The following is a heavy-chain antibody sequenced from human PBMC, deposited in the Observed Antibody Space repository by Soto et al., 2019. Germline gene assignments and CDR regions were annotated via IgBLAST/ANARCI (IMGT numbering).Heavy chain of an antibody. CDR2: IYYSGSP. D-gene: IGHD2-15*01. CDR3: ARDLGYCSGGSCPYYYYAMDV. J-gene: IGHJ6*02. V-gene: IGHV4-59*01. CDR1: GGYTSSYY. Sequence: SETLSLTCTVSGGYTSSYYWSWIRQPPGKGLEWIGYIYYSGSPNYNPSLKSRVTISIDTSKNQFSLKLSSVSAADTAVYYCARDLGYCSGGSCPYYYYAMDVWGQGTTVTVSS.